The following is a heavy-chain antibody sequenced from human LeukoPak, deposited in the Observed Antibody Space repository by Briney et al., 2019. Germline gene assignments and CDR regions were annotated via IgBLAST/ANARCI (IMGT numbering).Heavy chain of an antibody. J-gene: IGHJ4*02. CDR2: ISYDGSNR. V-gene: IGHV3-30*18. Sequence: GGSLRLSCAASGFTFSSYGMHWVRQAPGKGLEWVAVISYDGSNRYYADSVKGRFTISRDNSKNTLYLQMNSLRAEDTALYYCAKDVGPGYSYGNYYFDYWGQGTLVTASS. CDR3: AKDVGPGYSYGNYYFDY. D-gene: IGHD5-18*01. CDR1: GFTFSSYG.